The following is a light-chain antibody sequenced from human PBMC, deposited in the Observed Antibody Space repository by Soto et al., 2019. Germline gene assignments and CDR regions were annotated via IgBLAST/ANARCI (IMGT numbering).Light chain of an antibody. CDR1: SSDVGGYNY. V-gene: IGLV2-8*02. Sequence: QSALTQPPSASRSPGQSVTISCTGTSSDVGGYNYVSWYKQHPGKAPKLIIYEVSERPSGVPDRFSGSKSGNTASLTISGLQAEDEAYYYCGSYAGGSRVFGTGTKVTVL. CDR2: EVS. CDR3: GSYAGGSRV. J-gene: IGLJ1*01.